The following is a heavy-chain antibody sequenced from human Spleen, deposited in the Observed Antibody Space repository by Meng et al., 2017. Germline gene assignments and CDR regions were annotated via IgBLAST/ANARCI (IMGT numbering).Heavy chain of an antibody. CDR1: GGTFSSYT. J-gene: IGHJ4*02. V-gene: IGHV1-69*02. Sequence: SVKVSCKASGGTFSSYTISWVRQAPGQGLEWMGRIIPILGIANYAQKFQGRVTITADKSTSTAYMELSSLRSGDTAVYYCARTFGYCSGGSCSSALYYFDYWGQGTLVTVSS. D-gene: IGHD2-15*01. CDR3: ARTFGYCSGGSCSSALYYFDY. CDR2: IIPILGIA.